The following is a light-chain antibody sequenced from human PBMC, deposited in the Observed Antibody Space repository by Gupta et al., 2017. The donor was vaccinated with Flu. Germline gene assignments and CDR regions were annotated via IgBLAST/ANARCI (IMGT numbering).Light chain of an antibody. J-gene: IGLJ1*01. CDR3: SSYTSSSTRV. CDR1: SSDVGGYNY. V-gene: IGLV2-14*01. CDR2: EVS. Sequence: ALTQPASVSGSPGQSITISCTGTSSDVGGYNYVSWYQQHPGKAPKLMIYEVSNRPSGVSNRFSGSKSGNTASLTISGLQAEDEADYYCSSYTSSSTRVFGTGTKVTVL.